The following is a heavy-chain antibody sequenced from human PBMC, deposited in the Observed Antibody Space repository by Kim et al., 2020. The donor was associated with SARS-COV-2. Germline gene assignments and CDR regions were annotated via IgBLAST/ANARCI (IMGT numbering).Heavy chain of an antibody. CDR2: IYYSGNT. CDR1: GGSISSGGYS. D-gene: IGHD3-10*01. CDR3: ARGYGSGSPYGMDV. V-gene: IGHV4-30-2*01. J-gene: IGHJ6*02. Sequence: SETLSLTCAVSGGSISSGGYSWGWIRQPPGKGLEWIGYIYYSGNTYYNPSLKSRVTISVDRSKNQFSLKLSSVTTADTAVYYCARGYGSGSPYGMDVWGQGTTVTVSS.